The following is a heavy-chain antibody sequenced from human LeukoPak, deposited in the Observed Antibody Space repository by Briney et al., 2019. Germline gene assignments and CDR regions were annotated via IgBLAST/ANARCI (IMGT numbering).Heavy chain of an antibody. D-gene: IGHD3-10*01. J-gene: IGHJ4*02. CDR2: IYTSGST. Sequence: SETLCLTCTVSGGSMSSYYWSWIRQPPGKGLEWIGYIYTSGSTNYTPSLKSRVTISVDTSKNQFSLKLSSVTAADTAVYYCARRWSGENLFDYWGQGALVTVSS. CDR1: GGSMSSYY. V-gene: IGHV4-4*09. CDR3: ARRWSGENLFDY.